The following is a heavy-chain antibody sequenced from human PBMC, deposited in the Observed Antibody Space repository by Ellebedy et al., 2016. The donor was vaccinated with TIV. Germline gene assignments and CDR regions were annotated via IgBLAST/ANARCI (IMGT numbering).Heavy chain of an antibody. CDR3: ATDSTVVGVGGRLFHHGMDV. CDR1: GYTFTDYY. CDR2: INPNSGGT. D-gene: IGHD1-26*01. Sequence: AASVKVSCKASGYTFTDYYIHWVRQAPGQGLEWMGWINPNSGGTNYAQKFQGWVTMTTNTSTKPAYMELRSLTLDDTAVYYCATDSTVVGVGGRLFHHGMDVWGQGTTVTVAS. J-gene: IGHJ6*02. V-gene: IGHV1-2*04.